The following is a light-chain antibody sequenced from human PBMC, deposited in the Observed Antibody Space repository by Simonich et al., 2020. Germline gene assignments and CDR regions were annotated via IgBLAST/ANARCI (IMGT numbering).Light chain of an antibody. Sequence: DIVMTQSPDSLAVSLGERATINCKSSQSVLYSSNNKNYLAWYQQKPRQPPKLLIYWASTRESGVPDRCSGSGSGTDVTLNISSLQAEDVAVYYCQQYYSTPQTFGQGTKVEIK. J-gene: IGKJ1*01. V-gene: IGKV4-1*01. CDR1: QSVLYSSNNKNY. CDR2: WAS. CDR3: QQYYSTPQT.